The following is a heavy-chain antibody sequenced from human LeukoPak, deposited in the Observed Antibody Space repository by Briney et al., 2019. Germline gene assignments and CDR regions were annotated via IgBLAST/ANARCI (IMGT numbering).Heavy chain of an antibody. CDR2: ISSSSISI. D-gene: IGHD6-13*01. CDR1: GFTFSSYS. Sequence: GGSLRLSCEASGFTFSSYSMNWVRQAPGKGLEWVSYISSSSISIYYADSVKGRFTISRDNAKNSLYLQINSLRAEDTAVYYCARDSRSSWYWIDPWGQGTLVTVSS. J-gene: IGHJ5*02. V-gene: IGHV3-48*04. CDR3: ARDSRSSWYWIDP.